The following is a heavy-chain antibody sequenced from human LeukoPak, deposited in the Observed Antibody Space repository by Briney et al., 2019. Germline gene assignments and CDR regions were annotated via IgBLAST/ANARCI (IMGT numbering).Heavy chain of an antibody. CDR3: ARDLSGHGGNSDAFDI. CDR2: ISSSSSYI. V-gene: IGHV3-21*04. J-gene: IGHJ3*02. Sequence: GGSLRLSCAASGFTFSSYSMNWVRQAPGKGLEWVSSISSSSSYIYYADSVKGRFTISRDNAKNSLYLQMNSLRAEDTAVYYCARDLSGHGGNSDAFDIWGQGTMVTVSS. CDR1: GFTFSSYS. D-gene: IGHD4-23*01.